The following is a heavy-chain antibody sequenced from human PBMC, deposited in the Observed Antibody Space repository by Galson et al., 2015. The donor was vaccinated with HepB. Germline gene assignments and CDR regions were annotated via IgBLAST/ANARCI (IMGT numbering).Heavy chain of an antibody. V-gene: IGHV1-69*02. CDR1: RGTFSSYT. CDR2: IIPILGIA. D-gene: IGHD3-10*01. Sequence: SVKVSCKASRGTFSSYTISWVRQAPGQGLEWMGRIIPILGIANYAQKFQGRVTITADKSTSTAYMELSSLRSEDAAVYYCARDSGLWYFDLWGRGTLVTVSS. CDR3: ARDSGLWYFDL. J-gene: IGHJ2*01.